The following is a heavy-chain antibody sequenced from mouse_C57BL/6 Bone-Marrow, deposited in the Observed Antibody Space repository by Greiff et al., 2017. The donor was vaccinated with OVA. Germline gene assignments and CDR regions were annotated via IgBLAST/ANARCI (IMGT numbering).Heavy chain of an antibody. J-gene: IGHJ2*01. CDR1: GFSLTSYG. CDR2: IWSGGST. CDR3: ARKKSNFLFAY. V-gene: IGHV2-2*01. Sequence: QVQLQQSGPGLVQPSQSLSITCTVSGFSLTSYGVHWVRQSPGKGLEWLGVIWSGGSTDYNAAFISRLGISKDNSKCQVFFKMNSLQADDTAIYYCARKKSNFLFAYWGQGTTLTVSS. D-gene: IGHD2-5*01.